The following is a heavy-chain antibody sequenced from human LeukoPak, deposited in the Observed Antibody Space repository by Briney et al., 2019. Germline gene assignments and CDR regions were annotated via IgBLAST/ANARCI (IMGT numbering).Heavy chain of an antibody. CDR2: INHSGST. CDR3: ASGQYHDLCSGYYVD. V-gene: IGHV4-34*01. D-gene: IGHD3-3*01. J-gene: IGHJ4*02. Sequence: SETLSLTCAVYGGSFSGHYWSWIRQPPGKGLEWIGEINHSGSTNYNPSLESRGTISVDTSKNHFSLKLSSVTAADTAVYYCASGQYHDLCSGYYVDWGQGTLVTVSA. CDR1: GGSFSGHY.